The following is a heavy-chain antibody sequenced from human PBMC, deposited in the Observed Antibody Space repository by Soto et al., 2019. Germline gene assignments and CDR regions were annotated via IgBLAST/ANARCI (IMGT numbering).Heavy chain of an antibody. D-gene: IGHD5-12*01. Sequence: QVXLVQSGAEXKKPGSSVTVSCKASGGTFSSYTISWVRQAPGQGLEWMGGIIPIFGTANYAQKFQGRVTITADESTSTAYMGLSSLRSEDTAVYYCARGNHRWLQLWYFDLWGRGTLVTVSS. CDR3: ARGNHRWLQLWYFDL. V-gene: IGHV1-69*12. J-gene: IGHJ2*01. CDR1: GGTFSSYT. CDR2: IIPIFGTA.